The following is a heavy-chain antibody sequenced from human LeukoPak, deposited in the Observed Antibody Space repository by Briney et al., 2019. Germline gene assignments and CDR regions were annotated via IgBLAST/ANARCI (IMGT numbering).Heavy chain of an antibody. CDR2: IYYSGST. CDR3: ARHQGGDGYNYYYYYMGV. CDR1: GGSISSSSYY. V-gene: IGHV4-39*01. Sequence: SETLPLTCTVSGGSISSSSYYWGWIRQPPGKGLEWIGSIYYSGSTYYKPSLRSRVTISVDTSKSQFSLKLSSVTAADAAVYYCARHQGGDGYNYYYYYMGVWGKGTTLTVSS. D-gene: IGHD5-24*01. J-gene: IGHJ6*03.